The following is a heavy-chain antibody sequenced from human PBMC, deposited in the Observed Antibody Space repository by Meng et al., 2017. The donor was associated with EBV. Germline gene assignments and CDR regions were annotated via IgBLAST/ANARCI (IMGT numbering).Heavy chain of an antibody. CDR2: ISYDGSNK. J-gene: IGHJ4*02. Sequence: QGELVESGGVVVQPGRSLRLSCAASGFTFSSYGMHWVRQAPGKGLEWVAVISYDGSNKYYADSVKGRFTISRDNSKNTLYLQMNSLRAEGTAVYYCAKEGIQLWSKFFDYWGQGTLVTVSS. CDR3: AKEGIQLWSKFFDY. V-gene: IGHV3-30*18. CDR1: GFTFSSYG. D-gene: IGHD5-18*01.